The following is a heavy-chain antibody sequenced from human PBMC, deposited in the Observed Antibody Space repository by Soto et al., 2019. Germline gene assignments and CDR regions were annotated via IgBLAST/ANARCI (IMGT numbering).Heavy chain of an antibody. CDR3: ARVCGIAAAGRTDNWFDP. D-gene: IGHD6-13*01. CDR2: IWYDGSNK. Sequence: ALRLSCAASGFTFSSYGMHWVRQAPGKGLEWVAVIWYDGSNKYYADSVKGRFTISRDNSKNTLYLQMNSLRAEDTAVYYCARVCGIAAAGRTDNWFDPWGQGTLVTVSS. CDR1: GFTFSSYG. J-gene: IGHJ5*02. V-gene: IGHV3-33*01.